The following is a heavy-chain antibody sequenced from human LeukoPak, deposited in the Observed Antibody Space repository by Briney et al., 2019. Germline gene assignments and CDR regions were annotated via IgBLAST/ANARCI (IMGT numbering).Heavy chain of an antibody. CDR2: VYYSGTT. CDR3: ARSSGAYRSFDY. V-gene: IGHV4-59*01. CDR1: RGSISSYY. Sequence: SETLSLTCTVSRGSISSYYWSWIRQPPGKGLEWIGYVYYSGTTDYNPSLKSRVTISVDTSNNQFSLRVSSVTAADTAVYYCARSSGAYRSFDYWGQGTLVPVSS. D-gene: IGHD1-26*01. J-gene: IGHJ4*02.